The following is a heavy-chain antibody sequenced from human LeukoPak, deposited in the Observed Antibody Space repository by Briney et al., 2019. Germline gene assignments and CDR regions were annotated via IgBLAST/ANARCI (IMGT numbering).Heavy chain of an antibody. CDR1: GFTFSSYS. Sequence: PGGSLRLSCAASGFTFSSYSMNWVRQAPGKGLEWVSYISSSSSPMYYADSVKGRFTISRDNAKNSLYLQMNSLRAEDTTVYYCARLYCSGGSCWFDPWGQGTLVTVSS. CDR2: ISSSSSPM. D-gene: IGHD2-15*01. CDR3: ARLYCSGGSCWFDP. V-gene: IGHV3-48*01. J-gene: IGHJ5*02.